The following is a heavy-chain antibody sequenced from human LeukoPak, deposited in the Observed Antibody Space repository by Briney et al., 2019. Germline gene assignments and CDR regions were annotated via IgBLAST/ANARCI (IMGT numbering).Heavy chain of an antibody. D-gene: IGHD4-23*01. CDR3: AKDLTMVVTPLGWPHDY. Sequence: PGGSLRLSCAASGFTFSSYAMSWVRQAPGKGLEWVSAISGSGGSTYYADSVKGRFTISRDNSKNTLYLHMNSLRAEDTAVYYCAKDLTMVVTPLGWPHDYWGQGTLVTVSS. J-gene: IGHJ4*02. CDR2: ISGSGGST. CDR1: GFTFSSYA. V-gene: IGHV3-23*01.